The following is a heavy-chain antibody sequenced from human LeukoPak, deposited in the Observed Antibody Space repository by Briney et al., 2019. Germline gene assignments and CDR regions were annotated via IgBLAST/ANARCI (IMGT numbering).Heavy chain of an antibody. CDR2: ISYDGSNK. V-gene: IGHV3-30-3*01. CDR3: ARGEDYSTKVDY. J-gene: IGHJ4*02. D-gene: IGHD4-11*01. CDR1: GFTFSSYA. Sequence: GGSLRLSCAASGFTFSSYAMHWVRQAPGKGLEWVAVISYDGSNKYYADSVKGRFTISRDNSKNTLYLQMNSLRAEDTAVYYCARGEDYSTKVDYWGQGTRVTVSS.